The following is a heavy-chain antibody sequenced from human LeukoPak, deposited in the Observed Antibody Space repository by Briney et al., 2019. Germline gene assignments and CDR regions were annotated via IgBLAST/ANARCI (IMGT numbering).Heavy chain of an antibody. D-gene: IGHD3-3*01. Sequence: ASVKVSCKASGYTFTGYYMHWVRQAPGQGLEWMGWINPNSGGTNYAQKFQGRVTMARDTSITTAYMELSRLTSDDTAVYYCASFQYYDFWSGYYTPDYWGQGTLVTVSS. CDR1: GYTFTGYY. CDR3: ASFQYYDFWSGYYTPDY. CDR2: INPNSGGT. J-gene: IGHJ4*02. V-gene: IGHV1-2*02.